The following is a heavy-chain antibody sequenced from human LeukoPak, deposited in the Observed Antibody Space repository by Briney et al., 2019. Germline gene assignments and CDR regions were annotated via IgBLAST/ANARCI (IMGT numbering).Heavy chain of an antibody. Sequence: GGSLRLSCAASGFSFRSHGMNWVRQAPGKGLEWVSYITSSGSSIYYADSVKGRFTISRDNSKTTLYVQMNSLRAEDTAVYYCSKDAGWAFDYWGQGTLVTVSS. V-gene: IGHV3-48*01. CDR2: ITSSGSSI. CDR3: SKDAGWAFDY. CDR1: GFSFRSHG. D-gene: IGHD6-19*01. J-gene: IGHJ4*02.